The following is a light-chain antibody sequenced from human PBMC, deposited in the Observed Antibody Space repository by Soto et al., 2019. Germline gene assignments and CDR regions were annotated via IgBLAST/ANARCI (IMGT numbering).Light chain of an antibody. J-gene: IGKJ2*01. Sequence: DIQMTQSPSTLSASVGDRVTITCRASQSISDRLAWYKQKPGKAPKLLIYGASNLQSGVPSRFSGSGSGTEFTLTIFSLQPDDFASYFCQQYNTYSYSFGQGTKLEI. V-gene: IGKV1-5*01. CDR3: QQYNTYSYS. CDR1: QSISDR. CDR2: GAS.